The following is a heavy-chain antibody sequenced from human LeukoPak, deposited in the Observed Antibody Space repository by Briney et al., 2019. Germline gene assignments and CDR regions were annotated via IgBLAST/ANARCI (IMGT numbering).Heavy chain of an antibody. CDR3: ARLHNIRPHRVYDY. CDR1: GGSISSGGYY. V-gene: IGHV4-39*07. CDR2: INHSGST. Sequence: SETLSLTCTVSGGSISSGGYYWSWIRQPPGKGLEWIGEINHSGSTNYNPSLKSRVTISVDTSKNQFSLKLSSVTAADTAVYYCARLHNIRPHRVYDYWGQGTLVTVSS. D-gene: IGHD2/OR15-2a*01. J-gene: IGHJ4*02.